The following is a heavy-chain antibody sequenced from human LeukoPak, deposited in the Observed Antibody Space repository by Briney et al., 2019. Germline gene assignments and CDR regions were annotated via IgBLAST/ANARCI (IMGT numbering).Heavy chain of an antibody. Sequence: GGSLRLSCAASGFTFSSFGMHWVRQAPGKGLEWLAFIRYDGSTKYYADSVKGRFTISRDNSKNTLYLEMNSLRAEDTAVYHCAKDQVYGSGRYRYLDYWGQGTLVTVSS. CDR3: AKDQVYGSGRYRYLDY. J-gene: IGHJ4*02. D-gene: IGHD3-10*01. CDR2: IRYDGSTK. V-gene: IGHV3-30*02. CDR1: GFTFSSFG.